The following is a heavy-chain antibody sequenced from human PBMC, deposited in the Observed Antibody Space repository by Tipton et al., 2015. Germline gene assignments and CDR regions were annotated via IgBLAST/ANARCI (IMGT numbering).Heavy chain of an antibody. CDR1: GYTFSTYG. CDR3: ARGDSSGPDY. Sequence: QLVQSGAEVKKPGASVKVSCKASGYTFSTYGLSWVRQAPGQGLEWMGWISAFSGDTNYAQKFQGRVTMTTDTSTTTAYMELRSLRFDDTAVYYCARGDSSGPDYWGQGTLVTVSS. CDR2: ISAFSGDT. V-gene: IGHV1-18*01. D-gene: IGHD6-19*01. J-gene: IGHJ4*02.